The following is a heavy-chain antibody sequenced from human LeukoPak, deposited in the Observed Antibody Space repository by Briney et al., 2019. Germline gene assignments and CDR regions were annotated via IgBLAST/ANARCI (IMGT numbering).Heavy chain of an antibody. CDR2: LSGLGDSK. Sequence: GGSLRLSCAASGFTFSTYWMSWVRQAPGKGLEWVSGLSGLGDSKYYAGSVNGRFSISRDNANNRLYLQMYNLRAEDTAVYYCAKDFRDSSMFTDGYFDSWGQGTLVTVSS. V-gene: IGHV3-23*01. J-gene: IGHJ4*02. D-gene: IGHD5-18*01. CDR1: GFTFSTYW. CDR3: AKDFRDSSMFTDGYFDS.